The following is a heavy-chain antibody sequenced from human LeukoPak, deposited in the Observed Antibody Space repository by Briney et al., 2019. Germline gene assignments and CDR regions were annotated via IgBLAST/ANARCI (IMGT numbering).Heavy chain of an antibody. V-gene: IGHV1-69*13. CDR3: ARAPPLYSSGWYWYY. CDR2: IIPIFGTA. J-gene: IGHJ4*02. CDR1: GGTFSSYA. D-gene: IGHD6-19*01. Sequence: SVKVSCKASGGTFSSYAISWVRQAPGQGLEWMGGIIPIFGTANYAQKFQGRVTITADESTSTAYMELSSLRSDDTAVYYCARAPPLYSSGWYWYYWGQGTLVTVSS.